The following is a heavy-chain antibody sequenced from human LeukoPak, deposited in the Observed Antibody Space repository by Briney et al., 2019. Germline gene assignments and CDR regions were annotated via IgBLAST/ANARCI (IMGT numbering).Heavy chain of an antibody. V-gene: IGHV1-2*02. CDR1: GYTFTGYY. D-gene: IGHD1-14*01. J-gene: IGHJ4*02. CDR3: ARGGNRVPVLN. CDR2: INPNSGGT. Sequence: ASVKVSCKASGYTFTGYYMHWVRQAPGQGLEWMGWINPNSGGTNYAQKVQGRVTMTRDTSISTAYMELSRLRSDDTAVYYCARGGNRVPVLNWGQGTLVTVSS.